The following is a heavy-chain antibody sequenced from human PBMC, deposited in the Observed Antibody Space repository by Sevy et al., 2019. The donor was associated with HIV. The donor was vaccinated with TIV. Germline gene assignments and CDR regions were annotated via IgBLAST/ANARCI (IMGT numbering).Heavy chain of an antibody. V-gene: IGHV3-48*03. CDR1: GFTFSSYE. Sequence: GGSLRLSCAASGFTFSSYEMNWVRQAPGKGLEWVSYISSSGSTIYYADSVKGRFTISGDNAKNSLYLQMNSLRAEDTAVYYCARGTQILLWFGELSGRGYFDYWGQGTLVTVSS. J-gene: IGHJ4*02. CDR3: ARGTQILLWFGELSGRGYFDY. D-gene: IGHD3-10*01. CDR2: ISSSGSTI.